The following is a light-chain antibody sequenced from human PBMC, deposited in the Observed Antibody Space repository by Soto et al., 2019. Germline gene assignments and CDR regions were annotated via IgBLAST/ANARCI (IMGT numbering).Light chain of an antibody. CDR2: GVS. CDR1: SSDVGGYNY. V-gene: IGLV2-8*01. Sequence: QSALTQPPSASGSPGQSVTISCTGTSSDVGGYNYVSWYQQHPGKAPKLMIYGVSKRPSGVPDRFSGSKSGNTASLTVSGLQAEDEADYYCSSYAGNYNYLFGTGTKVTVL. J-gene: IGLJ1*01. CDR3: SSYAGNYNYL.